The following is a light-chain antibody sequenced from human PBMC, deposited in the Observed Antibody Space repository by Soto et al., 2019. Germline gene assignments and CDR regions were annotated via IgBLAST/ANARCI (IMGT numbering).Light chain of an antibody. CDR2: DNV. CDR1: GSNLGRNY. J-gene: IGLJ1*01. V-gene: IGLV1-51*01. CDR3: GSWDNILRAYV. Sequence: QSVLTQPPSVSATPGQKVTISCSGSGSNLGRNYVSWYQQLPGTAPKLLIYDNVYRFSGIPDRFSASKSGTSATLGITGLQTGDEGDYYCGSWDNILRAYVFGTGTKLTAL.